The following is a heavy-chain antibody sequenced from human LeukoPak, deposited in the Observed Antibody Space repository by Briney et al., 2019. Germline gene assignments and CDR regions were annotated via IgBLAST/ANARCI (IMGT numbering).Heavy chain of an antibody. D-gene: IGHD3-22*01. CDR3: ARVAHYYDSSGYEPNDAFDI. J-gene: IGHJ3*02. CDR2: IYHSGST. CDR1: GGSFSGYS. Sequence: SETLSLTCAVYGGSFSGYSWSWIRQPPGKGLEWIGYIYHSGSTYYNPSLKSRVTISVDRSKNQFSLKLSSVTAADTAVYYCARVAHYYDSSGYEPNDAFDIWGQGTMVTVSS. V-gene: IGHV4-30-2*01.